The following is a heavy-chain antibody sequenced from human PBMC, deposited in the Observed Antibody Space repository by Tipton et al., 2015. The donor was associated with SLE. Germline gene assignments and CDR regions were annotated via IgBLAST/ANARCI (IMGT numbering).Heavy chain of an antibody. CDR2: IMPYNGGT. Sequence: QLVQSGAEVKKPGASVKVSCKASGYTFTGYYIHWVRQAPGQGLEWLGRIMPYNGGTDYAQRFQGRVTMTRDTSTSTAYMELRSLRSDDTAVYYCVTPYNRGDSFDVWGQGTMVTVSS. V-gene: IGHV1-2*06. D-gene: IGHD1-1*01. CDR3: VTPYNRGDSFDV. CDR1: GYTFTGYY. J-gene: IGHJ3*01.